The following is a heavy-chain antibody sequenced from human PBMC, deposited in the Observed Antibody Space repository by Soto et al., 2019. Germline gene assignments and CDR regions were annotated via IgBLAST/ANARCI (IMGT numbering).Heavy chain of an antibody. Sequence: ASVKVSCKASGYRFTTYYLHWVRQAPGQGLEWMGMINPNGGATTYAQKFQGRVTMTTDTSTSTVYMELSSLRFHDTAVYYCARGISGTYNALDFWGQGALVPVSS. CDR3: ARGISGTYNALDF. V-gene: IGHV1-46*01. CDR2: INPNGGAT. J-gene: IGHJ4*02. CDR1: GYRFTTYY. D-gene: IGHD1-26*01.